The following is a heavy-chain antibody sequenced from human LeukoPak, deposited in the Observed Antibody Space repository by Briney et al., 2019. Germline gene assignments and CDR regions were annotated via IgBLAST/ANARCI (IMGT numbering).Heavy chain of an antibody. Sequence: SETLSLTCTVSGGSISSSSYYWGWIRQPPGKGLEWIGSIYYSGSTYYNPSLKSRVTISVDTSKNQFSLKLSSVTAADTAVYYCAREGSYYYGSGIDYWGQGTLVTVSS. CDR2: IYYSGST. J-gene: IGHJ4*02. CDR3: AREGSYYYGSGIDY. V-gene: IGHV4-39*07. D-gene: IGHD3-10*01. CDR1: GGSISSSSYY.